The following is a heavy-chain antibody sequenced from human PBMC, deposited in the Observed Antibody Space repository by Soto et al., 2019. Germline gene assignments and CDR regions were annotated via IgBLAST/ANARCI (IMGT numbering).Heavy chain of an antibody. J-gene: IGHJ4*01. V-gene: IGHV3-53*02. Sequence: EVQLVETGGGLIQPGGSLRLSCAASGFSVNSNYMTWVRQAPGKGLEWVSLISSGGNTYYADSVKGRFTISRDTSKNMMSLQINSLRAEDTAVYYCASRLIQTDRDLMCELPIWGHGTLVTVSS. CDR3: ASRLIQTDRDLMCELPI. CDR1: GFSVNSNY. D-gene: IGHD2-21*01. CDR2: ISSGGNT.